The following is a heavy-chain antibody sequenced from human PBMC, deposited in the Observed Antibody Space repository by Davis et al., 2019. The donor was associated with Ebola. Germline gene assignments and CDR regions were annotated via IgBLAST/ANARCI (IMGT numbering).Heavy chain of an antibody. CDR1: GGSISSYY. J-gene: IGHJ4*02. CDR2: INHSGST. D-gene: IGHD7-27*01. Sequence: MPSETLSLTCTVSGGSISSYYWSWIRQPPGKGLEWIGEINHSGSTNYNPSLKSRVTISVDTSKNQFSLKLSSVTAADTAVYYCARGPSIWGFDYWGQGTLVTVSS. CDR3: ARGPSIWGFDY. V-gene: IGHV4-34*01.